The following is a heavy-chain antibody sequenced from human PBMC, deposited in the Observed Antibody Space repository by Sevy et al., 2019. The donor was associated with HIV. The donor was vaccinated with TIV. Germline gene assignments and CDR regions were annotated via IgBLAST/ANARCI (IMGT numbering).Heavy chain of an antibody. V-gene: IGHV3-15*01. CDR2: IKSKTDGGTT. D-gene: IGHD3-16*01. CDR3: ATDARKHGRSAFFDY. CDR1: GFTFSNAG. Sequence: GGSLRLSCAASGFTFSNAGMSWVRQAPGKGLEWVGRIKSKTDGGTTDYTAPVKGRFTNSRDDSNNKLKRQMNSVKTVYTGINYCATDARKHGRSAFFDYWGQGTLVTVSS. J-gene: IGHJ4*02.